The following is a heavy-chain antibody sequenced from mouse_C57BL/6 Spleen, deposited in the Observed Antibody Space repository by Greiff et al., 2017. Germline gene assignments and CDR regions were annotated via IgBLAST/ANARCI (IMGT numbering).Heavy chain of an antibody. D-gene: IGHD2-4*01. CDR2: IWGVGST. CDR3: ASWGITAPFAY. CDR1: GFSLTSYG. J-gene: IGHJ3*01. Sequence: VKLVDSGPGLVAPSQSLSITCTVSGFSLTSYGVDWVRQSPGKGLEWLGVIWGVGSTNYNSALKSRLSISKDNSKSQVFLKMNSLQTDDTAMYYCASWGITAPFAYWGQGTLVTVSA. V-gene: IGHV2-6*01.